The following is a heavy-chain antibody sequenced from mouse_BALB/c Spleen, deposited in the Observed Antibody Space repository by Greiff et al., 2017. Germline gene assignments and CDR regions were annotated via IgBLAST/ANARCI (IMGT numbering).Heavy chain of an antibody. Sequence: VQLQQPGAELVKPGASVKLSCKASGYTFTSYWMHWVKQRPGQGLEWIGEINPSNGRTNYNEKFKSKATLTVDKSSSTAYMQLSSLTSEDSAVYYCARGRGNSFAYWGQGTLVTVSA. J-gene: IGHJ3*01. CDR3: ARGRGNSFAY. V-gene: IGHV1S81*02. D-gene: IGHD2-1*01. CDR2: INPSNGRT. CDR1: GYTFTSYW.